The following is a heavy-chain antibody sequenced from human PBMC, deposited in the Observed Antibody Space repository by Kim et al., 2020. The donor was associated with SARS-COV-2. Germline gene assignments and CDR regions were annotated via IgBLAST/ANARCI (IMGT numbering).Heavy chain of an antibody. CDR3: ARDGLGVAAAQKGFLDY. D-gene: IGHD6-13*01. V-gene: IGHV1-3*04. J-gene: IGHJ4*02. CDR2: INTGNGNA. CDR1: GYTFISYA. Sequence: ASVKVSCKNSGYTFISYAVHWVRQAPGQRLEWMGWINTGNGNAEYSQSFQGRVTITRDTSASTAYMELSSLRSEDTAVYYCARDGLGVAAAQKGFLDYWGQGTLVTVSS.